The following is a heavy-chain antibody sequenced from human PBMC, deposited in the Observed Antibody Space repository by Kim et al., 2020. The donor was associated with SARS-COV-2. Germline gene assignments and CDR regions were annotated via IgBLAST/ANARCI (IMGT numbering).Heavy chain of an antibody. V-gene: IGHV1-24*01. J-gene: IGHJ5*02. CDR3: ATAAVAGTLSWFDP. Sequence: YAQKCQGRVTLTEDTSTDTAFMELASLRSEDTAVYYCATAAVAGTLSWFDPWGQGTLVTVSS. D-gene: IGHD6-19*01.